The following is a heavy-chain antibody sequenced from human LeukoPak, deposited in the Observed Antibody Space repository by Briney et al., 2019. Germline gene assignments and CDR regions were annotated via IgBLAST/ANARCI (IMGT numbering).Heavy chain of an antibody. V-gene: IGHV3-48*01. Sequence: GGSLRLSCAASGFTFSSYSMNWVRQAPGKGLEWVSYISSSSTIYYADSVKGRFTISRDNAKNSLYLQMNSLRAEDTAVYYCARVGEHDAFDIWGQGTMVTVSS. CDR2: ISSSSTI. J-gene: IGHJ3*02. CDR3: ARVGEHDAFDI. CDR1: GFTFSSYS.